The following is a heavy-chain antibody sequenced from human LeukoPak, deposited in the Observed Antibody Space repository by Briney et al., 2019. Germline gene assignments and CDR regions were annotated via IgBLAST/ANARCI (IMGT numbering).Heavy chain of an antibody. CDR1: GFTFSSYG. D-gene: IGHD2-21*02. CDR3: AKVAVVTAIKGYYFDY. V-gene: IGHV3-30*18. J-gene: IGHJ4*02. CDR2: ISYDGSNK. Sequence: PGGSLRLSCAASGFTFSSYGMHWVRQAPGKGLEWGAVISYDGSNKYYADSVKGRFTISRDNSKNTLYLQMNSLRAEDTAVYYCAKVAVVTAIKGYYFDYWGQGTLVTVSS.